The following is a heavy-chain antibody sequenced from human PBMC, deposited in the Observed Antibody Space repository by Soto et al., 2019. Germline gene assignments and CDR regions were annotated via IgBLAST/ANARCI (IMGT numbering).Heavy chain of an antibody. CDR3: AKGGAGAYYYDSSGYHIDY. J-gene: IGHJ4*02. CDR1: GFTFNNNG. CDR2: ISYDGSNK. Sequence: QVQLVESGGGVVQPGRSLRLSCAASGFTFNNNGMHWVRQAPGKGLEWVAIISYDGSNKYYADSVKGRFTISRDNSKKXLYXQMNSLRAEDTAVYYCAKGGAGAYYYDSSGYHIDYWGQGTLVTVSS. D-gene: IGHD3-22*01. V-gene: IGHV3-30*18.